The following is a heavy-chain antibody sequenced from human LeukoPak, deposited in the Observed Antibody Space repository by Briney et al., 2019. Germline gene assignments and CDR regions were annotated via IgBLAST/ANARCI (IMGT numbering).Heavy chain of an antibody. V-gene: IGHV1-2*02. D-gene: IGHD1-26*01. CDR3: ARTPVGATPYYSYYMDV. Sequence: ASVKVSCKASGYTFTGYYMHWVRQAPGQGLEWMGWINPNSGGTNYAQKFQGRVTMTRDTSISTAYMELSRHRSDDTAVYYCARTPVGATPYYSYYMDVWGKGTTVTVSS. CDR1: GYTFTGYY. CDR2: INPNSGGT. J-gene: IGHJ6*03.